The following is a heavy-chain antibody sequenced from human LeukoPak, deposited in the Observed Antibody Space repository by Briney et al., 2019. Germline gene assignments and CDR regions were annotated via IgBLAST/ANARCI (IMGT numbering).Heavy chain of an antibody. CDR1: GFIFSGYW. Sequence: GGSLRLSCAASGFIFSGYWMTWVRQAPGKGLEWVANINQDGSERYYVDSVKGRFTISRDNAKNSLYLQMNSLRVEDTAVYYCAKAPMEDSWYIHFDYWGQGTLVTVSS. D-gene: IGHD6-13*01. J-gene: IGHJ4*02. CDR3: AKAPMEDSWYIHFDY. CDR2: INQDGSER. V-gene: IGHV3-7*01.